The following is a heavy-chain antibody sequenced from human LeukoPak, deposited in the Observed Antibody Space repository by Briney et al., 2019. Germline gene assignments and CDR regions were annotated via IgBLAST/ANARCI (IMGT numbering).Heavy chain of an antibody. CDR2: IYSGEST. V-gene: IGHV3-53*04. J-gene: IGHJ4*02. CDR1: GFTFTSYW. CDR3: AGTNYYDSSGYYRLDY. D-gene: IGHD3-22*01. Sequence: PGGSLRLSCAASGFTFTSYWMSWVRQAPGKGLEWVSVIYSGESTYYADSVKGRFTISRHNSKNTLYLQMNSLRAEDTAVYYCAGTNYYDSSGYYRLDYWGQGTLVTVSS.